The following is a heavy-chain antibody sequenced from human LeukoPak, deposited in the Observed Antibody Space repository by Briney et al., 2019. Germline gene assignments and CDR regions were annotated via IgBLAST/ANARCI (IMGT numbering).Heavy chain of an antibody. Sequence: ASVKVSFKASGYTFTDYYMHWVRQAPGQGLEWMGWINPNSGGTNYAQKFQGRVTMTRDTSISTAYMELSRLRSDDTAVYYCARGTYYYDSRGYRSGWFDPWGENPLLSVPS. CDR2: INPNSGGT. CDR3: ARGTYYYDSRGYRSGWFDP. D-gene: IGHD3-22*01. V-gene: IGHV1-2*02. J-gene: IGHJ5*02. CDR1: GYTFTDYY.